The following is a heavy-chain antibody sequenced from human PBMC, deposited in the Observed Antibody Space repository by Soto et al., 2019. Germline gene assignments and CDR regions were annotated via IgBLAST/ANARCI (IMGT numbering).Heavy chain of an antibody. D-gene: IGHD2-8*01. CDR1: GFTFSNFA. CDR3: ARDRDGAQTFFDS. V-gene: IGHV3-33*01. J-gene: IGHJ4*02. Sequence: QVHLVESGGGVVQPGRSLRLSCVASGFTFSNFAMHWVRQAPGKGLEGVAVSWDDGSKKYYADSVKGRFTISRDDSKNTLHLEMISLRPEDTALYYCARDRDGAQTFFDSWGQGTLVTVSS. CDR2: SWDDGSKK.